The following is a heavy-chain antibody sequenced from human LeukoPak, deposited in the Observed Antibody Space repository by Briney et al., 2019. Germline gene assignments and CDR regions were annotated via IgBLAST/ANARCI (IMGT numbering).Heavy chain of an antibody. CDR1: GFTVSSNY. Sequence: SGGSLRLSCAASGFTVSSNYMSWVRQAPGKGLEWVSVIYSGGSTYYADSVKGRFTISRDNSKNTLYLQMNSLRAEDTAVYYCAGGYSSSWYKLGSAFDIWGQGTMVTVSS. CDR2: IYSGGST. J-gene: IGHJ3*02. V-gene: IGHV3-53*01. CDR3: AGGYSSSWYKLGSAFDI. D-gene: IGHD6-13*01.